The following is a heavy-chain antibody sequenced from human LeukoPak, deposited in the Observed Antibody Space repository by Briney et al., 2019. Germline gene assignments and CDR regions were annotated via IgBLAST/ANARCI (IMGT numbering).Heavy chain of an antibody. CDR2: IYHSGST. V-gene: IGHV4-38-2*02. D-gene: IGHD6-6*01. CDR1: GYSISSGYY. J-gene: IGHJ6*03. CDR3: ARVSSSSDYYYMDV. Sequence: SSETLSLTCTVSGYSISSGYYWGWIRQPPGKGLEWIGSIYHSGSTYYNPSLKSRVTISVDTSKNQFSLKLSSVTAADTAVFYCARVSSSSDYYYMDVWGKGTSVTVSS.